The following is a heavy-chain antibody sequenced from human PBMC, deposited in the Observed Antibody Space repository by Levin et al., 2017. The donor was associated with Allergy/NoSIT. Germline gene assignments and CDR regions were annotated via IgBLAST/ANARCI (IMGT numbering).Heavy chain of an antibody. CDR1: GLTFSDHA. CDR3: AKDFTGSGLYFGY. V-gene: IGHV3-23*01. CDR2: ISGSGDNT. D-gene: IGHD1-1*01. Sequence: LAGGSLRLSCAASGLTFSDHAMSWIRQAPGKGLEWVSAISGSGDNTYYADSVKGRFTISRDNSKNTLYLQLQSLRADDTALYYCAKDFTGSGLYFGYWGQGTLVTVSS. J-gene: IGHJ4*02.